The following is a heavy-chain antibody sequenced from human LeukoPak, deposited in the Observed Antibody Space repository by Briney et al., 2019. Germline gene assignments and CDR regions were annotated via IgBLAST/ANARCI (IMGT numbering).Heavy chain of an antibody. CDR2: INTDGSST. D-gene: IGHD6-19*01. J-gene: IGHJ4*02. V-gene: IGHV3-74*01. CDR3: AKPYGSGYYFFDN. CDR1: GFTFKNYW. Sequence: GGSLRLSCAASGFTFKNYWMHWVRQALGKGLMWVSRINTDGSSTTYADSVKGRFTISRDNAKNTLYLQMNSLRAEDTAVYYCAKPYGSGYYFFDNWGQGTLVTVSS.